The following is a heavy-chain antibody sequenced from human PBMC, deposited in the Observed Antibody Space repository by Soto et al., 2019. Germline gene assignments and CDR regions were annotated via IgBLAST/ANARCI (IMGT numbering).Heavy chain of an antibody. CDR1: GFTFSSYG. V-gene: IGHV3-33*01. CDR2: IWYDGSNK. CDR3: ASQRRFGELFGY. Sequence: QVQLVESGGGVVQPGRSLRLSCAASGFTFSSYGMHWVRQAPGKGLEWVAVIWYDGSNKYYADSLKGRFTISRDNSKNTLYLQMNSLRAEDTAVYYCASQRRFGELFGYWCQGTLVTVSS. J-gene: IGHJ4*02. D-gene: IGHD3-10*01.